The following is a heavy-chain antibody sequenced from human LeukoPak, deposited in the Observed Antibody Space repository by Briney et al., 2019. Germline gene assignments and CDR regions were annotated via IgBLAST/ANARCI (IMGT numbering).Heavy chain of an antibody. D-gene: IGHD5-18*01. Sequence: TGGSLRLSCAASGFTFSSYGMQWVRQGPGKGLEWVAVISDDRTNKYYTDSVKGRFTISRDSSKNTLFLQMNSLRVEDTAVYYCAKDNKRYSYDYWGQGTLVTVSS. V-gene: IGHV3-30*18. CDR2: ISDDRTNK. CDR3: AKDNKRYSYDY. J-gene: IGHJ4*02. CDR1: GFTFSSYG.